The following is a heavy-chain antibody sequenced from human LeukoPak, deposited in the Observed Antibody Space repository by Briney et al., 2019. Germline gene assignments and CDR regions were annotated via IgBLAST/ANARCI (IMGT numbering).Heavy chain of an antibody. CDR2: VFDSEYI. V-gene: IGHV4-59*01. CDR3: AREINPPRGGFDI. Sequence: GSLRLSCAASGFSLSNYWMNWVRQAPGKGLEWIGIVFDSEYIDYNPSLKSRMSMSRDTSKNQISLRLTSVTAADTAVYYCAREINPPRGGFDIWGQGTMVTVSS. D-gene: IGHD2-15*01. CDR1: GFSLSNYW. J-gene: IGHJ3*02.